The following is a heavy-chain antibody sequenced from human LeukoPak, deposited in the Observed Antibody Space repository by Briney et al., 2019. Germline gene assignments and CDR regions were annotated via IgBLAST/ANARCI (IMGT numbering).Heavy chain of an antibody. V-gene: IGHV4-4*07. CDR3: ARTSASGATFFDY. J-gene: IGHJ4*02. D-gene: IGHD1-26*01. Sequence: SETLSLTCTVSGGSLRSYYWSWIRQPAGKGLEWIGRIYFSGITHYIPSLESRVTMSVDTSKNQFSLKLTSVTAADTAVYYCARTSASGATFFDYWGQGTLVTVSS. CDR2: IYFSGIT. CDR1: GGSLRSYY.